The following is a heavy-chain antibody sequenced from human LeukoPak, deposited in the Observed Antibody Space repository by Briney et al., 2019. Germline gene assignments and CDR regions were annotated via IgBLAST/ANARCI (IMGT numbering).Heavy chain of an antibody. J-gene: IGHJ4*02. CDR3: AKVQFGYEGRKRDFDY. CDR2: ISGDGGST. V-gene: IGHV3-43*02. Sequence: GGSLRLSCAASGFTFDDYAMHWVRQAPGKGLEWVSLISGDGGSTYYADSVKGRFTISRDNSNNSLYLRMNSLRTEDTALYYCAKVQFGYEGRKRDFDYWGQGTLVTVSS. D-gene: IGHD2-2*01. CDR1: GFTFDDYA.